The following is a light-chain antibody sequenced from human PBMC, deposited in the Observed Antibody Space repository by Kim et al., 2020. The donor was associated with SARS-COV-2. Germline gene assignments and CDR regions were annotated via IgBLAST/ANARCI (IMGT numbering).Light chain of an antibody. CDR2: AAS. CDR3: QQTKILPS. Sequence: DIQMTQSPSSVSASVGDRVTITCRASQDITNWLAWYQQKAGQAPKLLISAASSLQNGVPSRFSGSGSGTEFTLTISDLQPEDFATYYCQQTKILPSFGGWTKVDIK. J-gene: IGKJ4*01. V-gene: IGKV1-12*02. CDR1: QDITNW.